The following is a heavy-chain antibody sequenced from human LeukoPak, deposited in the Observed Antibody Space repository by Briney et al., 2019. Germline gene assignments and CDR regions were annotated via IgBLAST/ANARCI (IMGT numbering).Heavy chain of an antibody. J-gene: IGHJ6*03. Sequence: PGGSLRLSCAASGFTFTNYAMSWVRQAPGKGLEWVSGLSGSGSKTYYADSVKGRFTVPRDNSKNTLYLQMNSLRAEDTAVYYCAKYGSGWALYYYYYMDVWGKGTTVTVSS. CDR2: LSGSGSKT. CDR3: AKYGSGWALYYYYYMDV. D-gene: IGHD6-19*01. CDR1: GFTFTNYA. V-gene: IGHV3-23*01.